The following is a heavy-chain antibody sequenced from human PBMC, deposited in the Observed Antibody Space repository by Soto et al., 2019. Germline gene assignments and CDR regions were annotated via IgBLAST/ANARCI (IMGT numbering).Heavy chain of an antibody. CDR1: GGSISSGGYY. J-gene: IGHJ5*02. Sequence: QVQLQESGPGLVKPSQTLSLTCTVSGGSISSGGYYWSWIRQHPGKGLEWIGYIYYSGSTYYNPSLKSRVTISVDTSKNQFSLKRSSVTAADTAVYYCARSIRYCSGGSCYSNWFDPWGQGTLVTVSS. CDR3: ARSIRYCSGGSCYSNWFDP. CDR2: IYYSGST. D-gene: IGHD2-15*01. V-gene: IGHV4-31*03.